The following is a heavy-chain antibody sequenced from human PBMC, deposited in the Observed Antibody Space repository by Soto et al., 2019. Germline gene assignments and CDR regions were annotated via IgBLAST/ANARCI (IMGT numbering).Heavy chain of an antibody. J-gene: IGHJ3*02. CDR3: ARDGDLVTSSRPRGHFDI. V-gene: IGHV1-69*01. CDR1: GGTFRSYT. CDR2: IVPLFGST. Sequence: QVQLVQSGAEVKKPGSSVKVSCKASGGTFRSYTFSWVRQAPGQGLEWMGGIVPLFGSTNNAEVFQGRLTITADESTTTVYMEPTSLTSDDTAVYFCARDGDLVTSSRPRGHFDIWGQGTLVTVSS. D-gene: IGHD2-2*01.